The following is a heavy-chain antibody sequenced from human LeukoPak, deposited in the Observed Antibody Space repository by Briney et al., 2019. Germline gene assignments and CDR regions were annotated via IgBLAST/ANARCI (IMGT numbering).Heavy chain of an antibody. J-gene: IGHJ4*02. CDR3: ARRSRNYYDSSGYRY. CDR2: VHRSGSP. Sequence: SETLSLTCTVSGGSISDYYLSWIRQPPGKRLEWIGYVHRSGSPNYNPSLKSRVTISVDTSKNQFSLKLSSVTAADTAVYYCARRSRNYYDSSGYRYWGQGTLVTVSS. D-gene: IGHD3-22*01. CDR1: GGSISDYY. V-gene: IGHV4-59*12.